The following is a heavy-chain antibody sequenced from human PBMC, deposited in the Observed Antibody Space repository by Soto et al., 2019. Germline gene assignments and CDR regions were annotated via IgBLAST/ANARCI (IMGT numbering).Heavy chain of an antibody. Sequence: QVQLVQSGAEVKKPGASVKVSCKASGYTFTSYAMHWVRQAPGQRLEWMGWINAGNGNTKYSQKFQGRVTITRDSPASTAYMELSSLGSEETAVYYCARGAVAGRINWGQGTLVTVSS. CDR2: INAGNGNT. V-gene: IGHV1-3*01. J-gene: IGHJ4*02. D-gene: IGHD6-19*01. CDR3: ARGAVAGRIN. CDR1: GYTFTSYA.